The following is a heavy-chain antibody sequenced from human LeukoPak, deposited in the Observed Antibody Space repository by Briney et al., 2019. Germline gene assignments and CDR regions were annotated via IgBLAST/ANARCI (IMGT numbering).Heavy chain of an antibody. Sequence: ASVKVSCKASGYTFTSYGISWVRQAPGRGLEWMGWISAYNGNTNYAQKLQGRVTMTTDTSTSTAYMELRSLRSEDTAVYYCATGGFDDYVWGSYRLFDYWGQGTLVTVSS. J-gene: IGHJ4*02. V-gene: IGHV1-18*01. CDR2: ISAYNGNT. D-gene: IGHD3-16*02. CDR1: GYTFTSYG. CDR3: ATGGFDDYVWGSYRLFDY.